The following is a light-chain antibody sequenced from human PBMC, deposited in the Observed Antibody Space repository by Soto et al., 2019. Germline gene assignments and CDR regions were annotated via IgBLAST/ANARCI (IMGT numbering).Light chain of an antibody. CDR1: QSIFFSSTNKND. J-gene: IGKJ1*01. V-gene: IGKV4-1*01. CDR2: WAS. CDR3: QQFYGSPPT. Sequence: DIVMTQSPDSLAVSLGERATINCKSSQSIFFSSTNKNDLAWYQQKPGQPPKLIISWASTREFGVPDRFSGSGSGTDFTLTISSLQAEDVAVYYCQQFYGSPPTFGQGTKVEIK.